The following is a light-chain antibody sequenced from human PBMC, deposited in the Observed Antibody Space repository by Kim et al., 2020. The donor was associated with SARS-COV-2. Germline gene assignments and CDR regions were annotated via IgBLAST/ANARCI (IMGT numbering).Light chain of an antibody. V-gene: IGKV1-5*01. CDR1: QSISSW. Sequence: DLQMTQYPSTLSASLGDRVTITCRASQSISSWLAWYQQKPGKAPKLLIYDASSLESGVPSRFSGSGSGTEFTLPISSLQPDDFATYYCQQYNSYSWTFGQGTKVDIK. J-gene: IGKJ1*01. CDR2: DAS. CDR3: QQYNSYSWT.